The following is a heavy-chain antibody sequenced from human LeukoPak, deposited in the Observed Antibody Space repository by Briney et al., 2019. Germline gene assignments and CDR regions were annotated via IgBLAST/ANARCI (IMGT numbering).Heavy chain of an antibody. CDR3: AKDISGWYGSFAFDI. CDR2: ISGSGGNT. V-gene: IGHV3-23*01. Sequence: PGGSLGLSCAASGFTFSSYAMSWVRQAPGKGLEWVSAISGSGGNTYYADSVKGRFTISRDNSKNTLYLQMNSLRAEDTAVYYCAKDISGWYGSFAFDIWGQGTMVTVSS. D-gene: IGHD6-19*01. CDR1: GFTFSSYA. J-gene: IGHJ3*02.